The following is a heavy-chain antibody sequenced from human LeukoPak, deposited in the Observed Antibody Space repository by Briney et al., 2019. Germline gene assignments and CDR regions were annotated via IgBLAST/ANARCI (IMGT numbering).Heavy chain of an antibody. V-gene: IGHV4-30-2*01. CDR1: GGSISSSSYY. D-gene: IGHD2-15*01. J-gene: IGHJ6*03. CDR2: IYHSGNT. Sequence: SETLSLTCTVSGGSISSSSYYWSWIRQPPGKGLEWTGYIYHSGNTYYNPSLKSRVIISVDRSKNQFSLKLTSVTAADTAVYYCARTNVVPYHMAVGAKGPTFPVPS. CDR3: ARTNVVPYHMAV.